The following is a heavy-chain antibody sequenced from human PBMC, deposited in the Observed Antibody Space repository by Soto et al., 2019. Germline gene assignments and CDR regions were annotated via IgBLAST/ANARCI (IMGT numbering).Heavy chain of an antibody. Sequence: QVQLVESGGGVVQPGRSLRLSCAASGFTFSSYGMHWVRQAPGKGLEWVAVIWYDGSNKYYADSVKGRFTISRDNSKNTLYLQMNSLRAEDTAVYYCARPASSGSYPDCWGQGTLVTVSS. CDR2: IWYDGSNK. CDR1: GFTFSSYG. V-gene: IGHV3-33*01. J-gene: IGHJ4*02. D-gene: IGHD1-26*01. CDR3: ARPASSGSYPDC.